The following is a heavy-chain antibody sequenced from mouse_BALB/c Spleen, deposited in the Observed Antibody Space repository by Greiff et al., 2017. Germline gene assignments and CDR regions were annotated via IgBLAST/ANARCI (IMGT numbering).Heavy chain of an antibody. CDR1: GFTFTDYY. V-gene: IGHV7-3*02. J-gene: IGHJ4*01. Sequence: EVMLVESGAGLVQPARSLSLSCATSGFTFTDYYMSWVRQPPGKALEWLGFIRNKANGYTTESSASVKGRFTISRDNCQSILYLKMNTLRAEDRATYYCARWLLRGDYWGQGTSVTVSS. D-gene: IGHD2-3*01. CDR2: IRNKANGYTT. CDR3: ARWLLRGDY.